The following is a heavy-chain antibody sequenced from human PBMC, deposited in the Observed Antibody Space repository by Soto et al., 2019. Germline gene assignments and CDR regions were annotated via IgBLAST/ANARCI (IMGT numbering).Heavy chain of an antibody. J-gene: IGHJ6*02. CDR2: IIPIFGTA. V-gene: IGHV1-69*13. CDR1: GGTFSSYA. D-gene: IGHD6-6*01. Sequence: SVKVSCKASGGTFSSYAISWVRQAPGQGLEWMGGIIPIFGTANYAQKFQGRVTITADESTSTAYMELSSLRSEDTAVYYCATPGSSYAGDYYYGMDVWGQGTTVTVSS. CDR3: ATPGSSYAGDYYYGMDV.